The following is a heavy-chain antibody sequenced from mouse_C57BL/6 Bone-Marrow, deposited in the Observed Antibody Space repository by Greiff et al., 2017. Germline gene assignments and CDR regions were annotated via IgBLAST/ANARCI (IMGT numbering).Heavy chain of an antibody. J-gene: IGHJ4*01. CDR1: GYTFTSYW. V-gene: IGHV1-61*01. CDR2: IYPTDSET. Sequence: QVQLQQPGPELVRPGSSVKLSCKASGYTFTSYWMDWVKQRPGQGLEWIGNIYPTDSETNYNQKFKDKATLTEDNSSSTAYMQLSSLTSEDSAVYYCARKGGYYAIDYWGQGTSVTVSS. CDR3: ARKGGYYAIDY. D-gene: IGHD1-1*02.